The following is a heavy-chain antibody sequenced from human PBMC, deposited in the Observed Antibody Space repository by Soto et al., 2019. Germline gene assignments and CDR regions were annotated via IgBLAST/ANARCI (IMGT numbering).Heavy chain of an antibody. Sequence: SETLSLTCTVSGGSISSSSYYWGWIRQPPGKGLEWIGSIYYSGSTNYNPSLKSRVTISVDTSKNQFSLKLGSVTAADTAVYYCAKDSVVVPAYYYYAMDVWGQGTTVTVSS. J-gene: IGHJ6*02. D-gene: IGHD2-2*01. CDR3: AKDSVVVPAYYYYAMDV. V-gene: IGHV4-39*07. CDR1: GGSISSSSYY. CDR2: IYYSGST.